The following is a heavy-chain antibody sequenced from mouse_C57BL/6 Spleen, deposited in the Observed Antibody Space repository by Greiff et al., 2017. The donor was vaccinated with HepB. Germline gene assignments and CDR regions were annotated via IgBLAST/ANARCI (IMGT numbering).Heavy chain of an antibody. CDR3: AFYYGISPAWFAY. CDR1: GFNIKDYY. D-gene: IGHD1-1*01. CDR2: IHPEDGET. Sequence: VQLQQSGAELVKPGASVKLSCTASGFNIKDYYMHWVKQRTEQGLEWIGRIHPEDGETKYAPKFQGKATITADTSSNTAYLQLSSLTSEDTAVYYCAFYYGISPAWFAYWGQGTLVTVSA. V-gene: IGHV14-2*01. J-gene: IGHJ3*01.